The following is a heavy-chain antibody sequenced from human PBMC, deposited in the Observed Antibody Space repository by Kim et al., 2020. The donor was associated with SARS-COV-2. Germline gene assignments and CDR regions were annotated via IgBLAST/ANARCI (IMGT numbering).Heavy chain of an antibody. D-gene: IGHD3-10*01. V-gene: IGHV3-48*03. CDR2: ITTTGTTK. Sequence: GGSLRLSCVVSAFDFSLYEMNWIRQAPGKGLEWISYITTTGTTKYYSDSVKGRFSISRDNAGNSLYLQMNSLKAEDTGLYYCARNARYCSGNSCYLGNGYDVWGQGTMVTVSS. J-gene: IGHJ3*01. CDR3: ARNARYCSGNSCYLGNGYDV. CDR1: AFDFSLYE.